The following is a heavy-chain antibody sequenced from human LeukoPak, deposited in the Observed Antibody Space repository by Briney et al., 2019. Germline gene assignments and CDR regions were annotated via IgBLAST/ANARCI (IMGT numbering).Heavy chain of an antibody. J-gene: IGHJ5*02. CDR2: IYYSGST. Sequence: PSETLSLTCTVSGGSISSYYWSWIRQPPGKGLEWIGYIYYSGSTNYNPSLKSRVTISVDTSKNQFSLKLSSVTAADTAVYYCARVVMIRWFDPWGQGTLVTVSS. V-gene: IGHV4-59*12. D-gene: IGHD3-10*01. CDR1: GGSISSYY. CDR3: ARVVMIRWFDP.